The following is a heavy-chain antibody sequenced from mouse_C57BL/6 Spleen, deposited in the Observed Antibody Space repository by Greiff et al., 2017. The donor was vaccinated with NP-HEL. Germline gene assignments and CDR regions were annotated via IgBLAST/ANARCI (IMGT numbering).Heavy chain of an antibody. CDR1: GYTFTSYW. Sequence: QVQLQQPGAELVRPGSSVKLSCKASGYTFTSYWMHWVKQRPIQGLEWIGNIDPSDSATHYNQKFKDKATLTVDKSSSTAYMQLSSLTSEDSAVYYCAGGDASGFDYWGQGTTLTVSS. J-gene: IGHJ2*01. V-gene: IGHV1-52*01. D-gene: IGHD6-2*01. CDR3: AGGDASGFDY. CDR2: IDPSDSAT.